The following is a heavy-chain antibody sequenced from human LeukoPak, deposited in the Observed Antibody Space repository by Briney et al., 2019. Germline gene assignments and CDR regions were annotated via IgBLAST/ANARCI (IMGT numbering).Heavy chain of an antibody. CDR2: IIPIFGTA. Sequence: ASVKVSCKASGGTFSSYAISWVRQAPGQGLEWMGGIIPIFGTANYAQKFQGRVTITADESTSTAYMELSSLRSEDTAVYYCARRAGGYSHPYDYWGQGTLVTVSS. J-gene: IGHJ4*02. CDR3: ARRAGGYSHPYDY. V-gene: IGHV1-69*13. D-gene: IGHD4-23*01. CDR1: GGTFSSYA.